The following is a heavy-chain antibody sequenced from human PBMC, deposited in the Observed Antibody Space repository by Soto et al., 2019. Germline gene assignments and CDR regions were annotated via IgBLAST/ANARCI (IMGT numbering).Heavy chain of an antibody. CDR1: GGSISSSSYY. Sequence: QLQLQESGPGLVKPSETLSLTCTVSGGSISSSSYYWGWIRQPPGKGLEWIGSIYYSGSTYYNPSLKSRVTISVDTSQNQFSLKLSSVTAADTAVYYCARHTVTTSFDYWGQGTLVTVSS. J-gene: IGHJ4*02. V-gene: IGHV4-39*01. D-gene: IGHD4-17*01. CDR3: ARHTVTTSFDY. CDR2: IYYSGST.